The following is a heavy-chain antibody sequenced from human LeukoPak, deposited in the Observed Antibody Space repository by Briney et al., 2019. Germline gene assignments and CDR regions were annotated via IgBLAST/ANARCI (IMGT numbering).Heavy chain of an antibody. CDR3: ARSGRWSGYSVGYYYYYIDV. CDR2: ISSDNSSI. V-gene: IGHV3-48*01. CDR1: GFTFSTYS. D-gene: IGHD3-3*01. Sequence: PGGSLRLSCAASGFTFSTYSMNWVRQAPGKGLEWISYISSDNSSIYYADSVKGRFTISRDNARNSLYLQMNSLGAEDTAVFYCARSGRWSGYSVGYYYYYIDVWGKGTTVTVSS. J-gene: IGHJ6*03.